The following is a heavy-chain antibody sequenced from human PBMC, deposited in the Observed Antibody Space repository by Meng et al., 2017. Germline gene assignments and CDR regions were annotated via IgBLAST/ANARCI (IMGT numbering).Heavy chain of an antibody. D-gene: IGHD3-3*01. V-gene: IGHV1-3*01. CDR3: ARVLPATIFGVVIDSWFDP. J-gene: IGHJ5*02. Sequence: VQRGQSGAEVKKPGASVKVSCKASGYTFTSYAMHWVRQAPGQRLEWMGWINAGNGNTKYSQKFQGRVTITRDTSASTAYMELSSLRSEDTAVYYCARVLPATIFGVVIDSWFDPWGQGTLVTVSS. CDR2: INAGNGNT. CDR1: GYTFTSYA.